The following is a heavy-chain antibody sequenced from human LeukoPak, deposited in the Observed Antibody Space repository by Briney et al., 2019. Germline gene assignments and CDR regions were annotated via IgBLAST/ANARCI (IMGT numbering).Heavy chain of an antibody. V-gene: IGHV4-59*01. Sequence: SETLSLTCTVSGGSISSYYWSWIRQPPGKGLEWIGYIYYSGSTNYNPSLKSRVTISVDTSKNQFSLKLGSVTAADTAVYYCAREGSSGYYVDYWGQGTLVTVSS. J-gene: IGHJ4*02. CDR3: AREGSSGYYVDY. D-gene: IGHD3-22*01. CDR1: GGSISSYY. CDR2: IYYSGST.